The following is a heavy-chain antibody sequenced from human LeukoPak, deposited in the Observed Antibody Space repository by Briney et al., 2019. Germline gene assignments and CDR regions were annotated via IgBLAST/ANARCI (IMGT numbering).Heavy chain of an antibody. V-gene: IGHV1-2*02. Sequence: GASVKVSCKASGYTFTNHYMHWVRQARGQGLEWMGWINPNSGDTNYAQKFQGRVTMTRDTSISTAYMELSRLRSEDTAVYYCARGGLRSLFIFDYWGQGTLVTVSS. J-gene: IGHJ4*02. CDR1: GYTFTNHY. CDR2: INPNSGDT. CDR3: ARGGLRSLFIFDY. D-gene: IGHD4-17*01.